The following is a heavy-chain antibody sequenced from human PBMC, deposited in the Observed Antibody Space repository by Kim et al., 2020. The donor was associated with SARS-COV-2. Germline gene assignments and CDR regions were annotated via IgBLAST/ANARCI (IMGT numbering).Heavy chain of an antibody. CDR1: GGSISSGGYY. J-gene: IGHJ4*02. Sequence: SETLSLTCTVSGGSISSGGYYWSWIRQHPGKGLEWIGYIYYSGSTYYNPSLKSRVTISVDTSKNQFSLKLSSVTAADTAVYYCAREGYDSSGYYFYYFDYWGQGTLVTVSS. CDR2: IYYSGST. CDR3: AREGYDSSGYYFYYFDY. V-gene: IGHV4-31*03. D-gene: IGHD3-22*01.